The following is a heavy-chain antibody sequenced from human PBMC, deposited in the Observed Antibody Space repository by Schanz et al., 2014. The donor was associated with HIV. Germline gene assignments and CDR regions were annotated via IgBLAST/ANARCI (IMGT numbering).Heavy chain of an antibody. CDR1: GFTFSNDW. CDR2: INALGTTT. CDR3: AREPSTYFYDTSGSGVDY. D-gene: IGHD3-22*01. Sequence: EVQLVESGGGLVQPGGSLRLSCAASGFTFSNDWMHWVRQAPGKGLVWVSRINALGTTTAYADSVKGRFAISRDNAKRTLYLQMNSLRAEESAVFYCAREPSTYFYDTSGSGVDYWGQGTLVTVSS. J-gene: IGHJ4*02. V-gene: IGHV3-74*01.